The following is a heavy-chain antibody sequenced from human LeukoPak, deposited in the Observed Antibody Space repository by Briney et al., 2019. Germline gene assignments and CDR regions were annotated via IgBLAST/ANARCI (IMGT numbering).Heavy chain of an antibody. CDR2: ISSSSSYI. Sequence: GGSLRLSCAASGFTFSSYSMNWVRQAPGKGLEWVSSISSSSSYIYYADSVKGRFTISRDNAKNPLYLQMNSLRAEDTAVYYCARDLRGYDCGGDCSYDAFDIWGQGTMVTVSS. D-gene: IGHD2-21*02. J-gene: IGHJ3*02. V-gene: IGHV3-21*01. CDR3: ARDLRGYDCGGDCSYDAFDI. CDR1: GFTFSSYS.